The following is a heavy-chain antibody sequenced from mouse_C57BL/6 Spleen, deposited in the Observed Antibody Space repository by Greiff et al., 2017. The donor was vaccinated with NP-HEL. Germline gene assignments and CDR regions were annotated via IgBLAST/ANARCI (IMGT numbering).Heavy chain of an antibody. D-gene: IGHD4-1*02. CDR1: GYTFTSYW. CDR2: IAPSDSAT. Sequence: VQLQQPGAELVRPGSSVKLSCTASGYTFTSYWMHWVNQRPIQGLAWIGNIAPSDSATHYNQKFKDKATLTVDTSSSTAYMQLSSLTSEDSAVYYCARSNWDPAWFAYWGQGTLVTVSA. J-gene: IGHJ3*01. V-gene: IGHV1-52*01. CDR3: ARSNWDPAWFAY.